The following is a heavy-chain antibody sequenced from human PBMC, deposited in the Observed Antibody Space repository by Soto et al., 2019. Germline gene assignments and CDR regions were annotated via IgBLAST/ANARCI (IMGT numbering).Heavy chain of an antibody. CDR2: IYYSGST. CDR3: ARGPRVGATMSDAFDI. CDR1: GGSISSYY. Sequence: QVQLQESGPGLVKPSETLSLTCTVSGGSISSYYWSWIRQPPGKGLEWIGYIYYSGSTNYNPSLKSRVTISVDTSKNQFSLKLSSVTAADTAVYYCARGPRVGATMSDAFDIWGQGTMVTVSS. V-gene: IGHV4-59*01. J-gene: IGHJ3*02. D-gene: IGHD1-26*01.